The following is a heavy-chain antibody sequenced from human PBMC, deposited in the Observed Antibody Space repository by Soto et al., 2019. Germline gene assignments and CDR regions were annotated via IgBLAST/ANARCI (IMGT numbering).Heavy chain of an antibody. V-gene: IGHV4-34*01. CDR2: INHSGST. Sequence: PSETLSLTCAVYGGSFSGYYWSWIRQPPGKGLEWIGEINHSGSTNYNPSLKSRVTISVDTSKNQFSLKLSSVTAADTAVYYCARDKGSGWYSGRGLDYWGQGTLVTVSS. D-gene: IGHD6-19*01. J-gene: IGHJ4*02. CDR3: ARDKGSGWYSGRGLDY. CDR1: GGSFSGYY.